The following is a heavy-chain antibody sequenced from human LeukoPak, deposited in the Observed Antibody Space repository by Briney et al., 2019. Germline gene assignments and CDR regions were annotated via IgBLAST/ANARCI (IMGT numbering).Heavy chain of an antibody. CDR1: GFSFSSYA. Sequence: QPGGSLRLSCAASGFSFSSYAMSWVRQAPGKGLEWVANIQQGGSEKYYVDSVKGRFTISRDNAKNSLFLQMNSLRAEDTAVYYCARCHSSSSGDYWGQGTLVTVSS. CDR3: ARCHSSSSGDY. D-gene: IGHD6-6*01. V-gene: IGHV3-7*05. J-gene: IGHJ4*02. CDR2: IQQGGSEK.